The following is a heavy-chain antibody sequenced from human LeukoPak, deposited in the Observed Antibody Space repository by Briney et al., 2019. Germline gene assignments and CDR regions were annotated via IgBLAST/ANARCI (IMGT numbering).Heavy chain of an antibody. CDR1: GFAFGSYT. J-gene: IGHJ4*02. CDR2: ISTSSTAI. V-gene: IGHV3-48*02. CDR3: ARGPPRIAVAGTVFDY. D-gene: IGHD6-19*01. Sequence: PGGSLRLSCAASGFAFGSYTMNWVRQAPGKGLEWLSYISTSSTAIYYADSVKGRFIISRDNAKNSLYLLANSLGDEDTAVYYCARGPPRIAVAGTVFDYWGQGTLVTVSS.